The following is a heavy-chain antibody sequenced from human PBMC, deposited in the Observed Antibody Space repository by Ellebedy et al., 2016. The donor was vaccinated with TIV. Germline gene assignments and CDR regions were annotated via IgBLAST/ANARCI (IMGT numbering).Heavy chain of an antibody. J-gene: IGHJ4*02. V-gene: IGHV3-69-1*01. Sequence: PGGSLRLSCVASGCRFSNSHFNLVRQDTGKGLEWIAYISNTSSMYYADSVKGRFTISRDNARNSLYLEMNSLRVEDTAVYYCARDERAYSSEWYGVCDSWGQGILVSVSS. CDR3: ARDERAYSSEWYGVCDS. CDR2: ISNTSSM. CDR1: GCRFSNSH. D-gene: IGHD6-19*01.